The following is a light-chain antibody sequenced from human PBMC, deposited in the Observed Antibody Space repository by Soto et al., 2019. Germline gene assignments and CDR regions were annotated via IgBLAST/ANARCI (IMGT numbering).Light chain of an antibody. J-gene: IGKJ1*01. V-gene: IGKV3-11*01. Sequence: ESVLTQSPATLSLSPGERATLSCRASQSVSSYLAWYQQKPGQAPRLLIYDASNRATGIPARFSGSGSGTDFTLTISSLEPEDFAVYYCQQRSNWPATFDQGTKVDIK. CDR2: DAS. CDR1: QSVSSY. CDR3: QQRSNWPAT.